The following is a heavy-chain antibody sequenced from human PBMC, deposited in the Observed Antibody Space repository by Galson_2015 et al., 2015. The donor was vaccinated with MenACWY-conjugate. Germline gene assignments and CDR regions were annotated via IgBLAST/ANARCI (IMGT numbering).Heavy chain of an antibody. CDR2: IIPIFGTA. CDR3: ARAPHYCSSTSCYIYYYYMDV. V-gene: IGHV1-69*13. Sequence: SVKVSCKASGGTFSSYAISWVRQAPGQGFEWMGGIIPIFGTANYAQKFQGRVTITADESTSTAYMELSSLRSEDTAVYYCARAPHYCSSTSCYIYYYYMDVWGKGTTVTVSS. J-gene: IGHJ6*03. CDR1: GGTFSSYA. D-gene: IGHD2-2*02.